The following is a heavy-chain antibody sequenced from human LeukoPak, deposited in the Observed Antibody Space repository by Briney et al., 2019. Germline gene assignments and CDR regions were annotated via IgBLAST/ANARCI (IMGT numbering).Heavy chain of an antibody. CDR2: INPNSGGT. Sequence: ASVKVSCKASGYTFTGYYMHWVRQAPGQGLEWMGWINPNSGGTNYAQKFQGRVTMTRDTSISTAYMELSRLRSDDTAVYYCARKRVIAAAGSDYWGQGTLVTVIS. CDR3: ARKRVIAAAGSDY. D-gene: IGHD6-13*01. J-gene: IGHJ4*02. V-gene: IGHV1-2*02. CDR1: GYTFTGYY.